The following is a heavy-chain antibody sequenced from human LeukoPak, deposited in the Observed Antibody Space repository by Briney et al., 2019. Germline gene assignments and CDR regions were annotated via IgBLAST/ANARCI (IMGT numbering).Heavy chain of an antibody. CDR3: ARDPGYDSSGYYDY. Sequence: PSQTLSLTCTVSGVSISSYDYYWSWIHQPPGEGLEWIAYIYHSGSAYYNPSLRSRVTISVDTSMNQFSLRLSSVTAADTAVYYCARDPGYDSSGYYDYWGQGTLVTVSS. CDR1: GVSISSYDYY. CDR2: IYHSGSA. V-gene: IGHV4-30-4*01. D-gene: IGHD3-22*01. J-gene: IGHJ4*02.